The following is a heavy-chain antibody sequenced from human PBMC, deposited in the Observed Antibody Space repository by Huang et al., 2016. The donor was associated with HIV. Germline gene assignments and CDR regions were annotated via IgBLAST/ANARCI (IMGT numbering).Heavy chain of an antibody. J-gene: IGHJ4*02. CDR1: GGSINSRY. CDR3: TSENPFDF. V-gene: IGHV4-59*11. CDR2: ILDSGDT. Sequence: QVQLQESGPGLVKPSETLSLTCTVSGGSINSRYWSWIRQSAGRGLEWIGSILDSGDTNYNPSLNSRVSISVDTSKNQFSLTLTSVTAADTAMYYCTSENPFDFWGQGILVTVSS.